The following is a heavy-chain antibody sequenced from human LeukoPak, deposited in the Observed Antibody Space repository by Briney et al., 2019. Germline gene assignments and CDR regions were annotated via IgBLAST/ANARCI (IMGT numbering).Heavy chain of an antibody. J-gene: IGHJ4*02. D-gene: IGHD3-22*01. CDR3: ARESGSEWYYYDS. CDR2: INSNSGGT. CDR1: GYTFTGYY. V-gene: IGHV1-2*06. Sequence: GASVKVSCKASGYTFTGYYMHWVRQAPGQGLEWIGRINSNSGGTNYTQKFQGRVTMNRDTSISTASMEPGRLRSGDTAVYYCARESGSEWYYYDSWGQGTLVTVSS.